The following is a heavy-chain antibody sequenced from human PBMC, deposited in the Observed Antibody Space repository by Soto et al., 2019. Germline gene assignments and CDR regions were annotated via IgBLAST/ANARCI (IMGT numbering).Heavy chain of an antibody. D-gene: IGHD3-22*01. J-gene: IGHJ5*02. CDR3: ARDFTVVALTP. V-gene: IGHV1-69*04. CDR1: GYTFTSYG. Sequence: SVKVSCKASGYTFTSYGISWVRQAPGQGLEWMGRIIPILGIANYAQKFQGRVTITADKSTSTAYMELSSLRSEDTAVYYCARDFTVVALTPWGQGTLVTVSS. CDR2: IIPILGIA.